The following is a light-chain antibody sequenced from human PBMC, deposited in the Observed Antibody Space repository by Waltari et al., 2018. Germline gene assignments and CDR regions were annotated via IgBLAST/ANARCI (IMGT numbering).Light chain of an antibody. CDR1: RSVFYTDNNKTY. Sequence: DIAMTQSPDSLAVSLGERATINCKSSRSVFYTDNNKTYLTWYQQKPGPPPQLLISWASTRESGVPDRFIGSGSGTDFTLTISSLQAEDVAVYYCHQHYTTPWTFGQGTLVEL. V-gene: IGKV4-1*01. J-gene: IGKJ1*01. CDR2: WAS. CDR3: HQHYTTPWT.